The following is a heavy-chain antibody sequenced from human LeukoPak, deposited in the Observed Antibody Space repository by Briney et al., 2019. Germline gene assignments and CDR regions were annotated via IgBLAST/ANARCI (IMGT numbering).Heavy chain of an antibody. CDR2: INHSGST. D-gene: IGHD6-13*01. CDR3: ARILSAAGPDY. Sequence: PSETLSLTCAVYGGSFSGYYWSWIRQPPGKGLEWIGEINHSGSTNYNPSLKSRVTISVDTSKNQFPLKLSSVTAADTAVYYCARILSAAGPDYWGQGTLVTVSS. V-gene: IGHV4-34*01. CDR1: GGSFSGYY. J-gene: IGHJ4*02.